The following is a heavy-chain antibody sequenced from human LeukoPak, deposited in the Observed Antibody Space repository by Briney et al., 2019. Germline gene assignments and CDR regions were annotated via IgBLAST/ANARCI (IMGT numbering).Heavy chain of an antibody. CDR2: INHSGST. D-gene: IGHD6-13*01. Sequence: SETLSLTCAVYGGSFSGYYWSWIRQPPGKGLEWIGEINHSGSTNYNPSLKSRATISVDTSKNQFSLKLSSVTAADTAVYYCGGIAAAGNWFDPWGQGTLVTVSS. V-gene: IGHV4-34*01. J-gene: IGHJ5*02. CDR3: GGIAAAGNWFDP. CDR1: GGSFSGYY.